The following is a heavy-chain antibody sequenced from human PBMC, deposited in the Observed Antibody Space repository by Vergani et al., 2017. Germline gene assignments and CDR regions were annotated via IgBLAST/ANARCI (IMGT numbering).Heavy chain of an antibody. CDR1: GFTFTSSA. Sequence: QMQLVQSGPEVKKPGTSVKVSCKASGFTFTSSAMQWVRQARGQRLEWIGWIVVGSGNTNYAQKFQERVTITRDMSTSTAYMELSSLRSEDTAVYYCATMAYYYDSSGYYRDAFDIWGQGTMVTVSS. J-gene: IGHJ3*02. D-gene: IGHD3-22*01. V-gene: IGHV1-58*02. CDR3: ATMAYYYDSSGYYRDAFDI. CDR2: IVVGSGNT.